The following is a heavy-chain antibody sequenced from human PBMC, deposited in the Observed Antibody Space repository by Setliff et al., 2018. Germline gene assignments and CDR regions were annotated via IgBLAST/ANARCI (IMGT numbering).Heavy chain of an antibody. CDR2: FIPILGAT. CDR3: ARELRSPYWHLDS. V-gene: IGHV1-69*13. CDR1: GGTFSSSG. J-gene: IGHJ5*01. Sequence: ASVKVSCKSSGGTFSSSGITWVRQAPGQGLQWLGRFIPILGATNYAQNFQGRVTITADESTSTGYMELRSLRSDDTAVYYCARELRSPYWHLDSWGQGTQVTGSS. D-gene: IGHD3-16*01.